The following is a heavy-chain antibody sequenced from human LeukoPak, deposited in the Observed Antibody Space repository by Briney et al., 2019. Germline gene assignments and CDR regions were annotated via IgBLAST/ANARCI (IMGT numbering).Heavy chain of an antibody. D-gene: IGHD6-19*01. CDR1: GFTFISYA. CDR3: ARDRGSGWPTEYYFDY. V-gene: IGHV3-33*01. Sequence: PGGSLRLSCAASGFTFISYAMHWVRQAPAKGREGVEVIWDDGSNKYYADSVKGRFTISRDNSKNTLYLQMNSLRAEDTAVYYCARDRGSGWPTEYYFDYWGQGTLVTVSS. CDR2: IWDDGSNK. J-gene: IGHJ4*02.